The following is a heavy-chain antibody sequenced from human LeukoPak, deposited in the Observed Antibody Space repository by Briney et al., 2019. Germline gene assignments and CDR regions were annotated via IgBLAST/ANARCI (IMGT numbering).Heavy chain of an antibody. CDR2: IYYTGST. CDR3: ARKSVAVRDAFDI. Sequence: PSETLSLTCTVSSGSISRYYWSWIRQPPGKGLDWIGYIYYTGSTYYNPSLKSRVTISVDTSKNQFSLKLNSVTAADTAVYYCARKSVAVRDAFDIWGQGAMVTVSS. J-gene: IGHJ3*02. D-gene: IGHD6-19*01. V-gene: IGHV4-59*01. CDR1: SGSISRYY.